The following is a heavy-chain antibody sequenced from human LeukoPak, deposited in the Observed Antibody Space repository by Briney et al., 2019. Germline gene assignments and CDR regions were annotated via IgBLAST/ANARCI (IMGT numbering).Heavy chain of an antibody. CDR3: ARQAVDTAMALTNWFDP. CDR2: IYPGDSDT. Sequence: GESLKISCKGSGYDFTKYWIGWVRQMPGKGLEWMGIIYPGDSDTRYSPSFQGQVTISADKSISTAYLQWSSLKASDTAMYYCARQAVDTAMALTNWFDPWGQGTLVTVSS. J-gene: IGHJ5*02. D-gene: IGHD5-18*01. V-gene: IGHV5-51*01. CDR1: GYDFTKYW.